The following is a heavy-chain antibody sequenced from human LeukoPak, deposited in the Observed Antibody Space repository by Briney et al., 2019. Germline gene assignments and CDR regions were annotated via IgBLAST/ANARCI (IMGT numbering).Heavy chain of an antibody. CDR1: GGSISSSSYY. Sequence: ETLSLTCTVSGGSISSSSYYWGWIRQPPGKGLEWVANIKQDGSEKYYVDSVKGRFTISRDNAKNSLYLQMNSLRAEDTAVYYCARLGSYSGSYWGDYFDYWGQGTLVTVSS. D-gene: IGHD1-26*01. V-gene: IGHV3-7*01. J-gene: IGHJ4*02. CDR2: IKQDGSEK. CDR3: ARLGSYSGSYWGDYFDY.